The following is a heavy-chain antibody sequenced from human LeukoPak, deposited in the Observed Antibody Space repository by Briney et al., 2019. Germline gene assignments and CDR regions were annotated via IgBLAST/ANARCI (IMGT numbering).Heavy chain of an antibody. Sequence: GGSLRLSCAASGFTFSSYAMSWVRQAPGKGLEWVSAISGSGGSTYYADSVKGRFTISRDNSKNTLYLQMNSLRAEDTAVYYCAKDINRSYGAYDFAYWGQGTLVTVSS. V-gene: IGHV3-23*01. CDR2: ISGSGGST. J-gene: IGHJ4*02. CDR3: AKDINRSYGAYDFAY. D-gene: IGHD4-17*01. CDR1: GFTFSSYA.